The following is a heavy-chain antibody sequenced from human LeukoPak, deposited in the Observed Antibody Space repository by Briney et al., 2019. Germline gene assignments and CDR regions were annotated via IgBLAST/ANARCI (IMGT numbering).Heavy chain of an antibody. J-gene: IGHJ4*02. V-gene: IGHV4-39*01. Sequence: SETLSLTCTVSGGSLSSSSYYWGWIRQPPGKGLEWIGRIYYSGSTYYNPSLKSPVTISVDTSKNQYSLKLSYVTAADTAVYYCARQRACYKPRAAAPYYFDYWGEGTLVTVSS. CDR1: GGSLSSSSYY. D-gene: IGHD6-13*01. CDR2: IYYSGST. CDR3: ARQRACYKPRAAAPYYFDY.